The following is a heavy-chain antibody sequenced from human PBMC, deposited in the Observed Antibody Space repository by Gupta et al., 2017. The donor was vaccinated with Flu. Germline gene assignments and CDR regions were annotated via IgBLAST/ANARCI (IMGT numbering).Heavy chain of an antibody. CDR1: GFTFSGST. Sequence: EVQLVESGGDLVQPGGSLQLSCAASGFTFSGSTMHWVRQASGKGLEWVGRMRSKANSYATAYAASVKGRFTISRDDSKSTAYLQMNSLKSEDTAVYYCARGMDGGWFDPRGQGTPVTVSS. CDR2: MRSKANSYAT. CDR3: ARGMDGGWFDP. J-gene: IGHJ5*02. V-gene: IGHV3-73*01.